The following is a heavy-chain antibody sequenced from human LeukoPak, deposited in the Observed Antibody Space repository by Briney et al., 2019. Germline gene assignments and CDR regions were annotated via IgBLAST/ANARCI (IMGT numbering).Heavy chain of an antibody. V-gene: IGHV3-33*05. CDR3: TTEDTPWNAYDF. Sequence: PGRSLRLSCVVSGLIFRAYGMEWVRQAPGKGLEWVAVVSPDGHTKFYADSVRGRFTISRDNSQNTVVLQMDSLTADHTGVYYCTTEDTPWNAYDFWGQGTTVIVSS. CDR2: VSPDGHTK. J-gene: IGHJ6*02. CDR1: GLIFRAYG. D-gene: IGHD1-1*01.